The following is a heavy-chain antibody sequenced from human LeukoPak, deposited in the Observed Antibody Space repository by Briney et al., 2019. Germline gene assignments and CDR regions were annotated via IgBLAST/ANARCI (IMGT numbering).Heavy chain of an antibody. CDR2: IRSKAYGGTT. CDR3: TRAYCGGDCYSGFDY. D-gene: IGHD2-21*02. J-gene: IGHJ4*02. V-gene: IGHV3-49*03. CDR1: GFTFNSFA. Sequence: GGSLRLSCTTTGFTFNSFAMTWLRQPPGKGLEWVGFIRSKAYGGTTEYAASVKGRFTISRDDSKSIAYLQMNSLKTEDTAVYYCTRAYCGGDCYSGFDYWGQGTLVTVSS.